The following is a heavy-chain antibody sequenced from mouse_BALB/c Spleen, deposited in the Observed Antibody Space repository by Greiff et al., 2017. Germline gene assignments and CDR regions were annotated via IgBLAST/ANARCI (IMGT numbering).Heavy chain of an antibody. CDR2: INSNGGST. D-gene: IGHD2-3*01. Sequence: EVKLMESGGGLVQPGGSLKLSCAASGFTFSSYGMSWVRQTPDKRLELVATINSNGGSTYYPDSVKGRFTISRDNAKNTLYLQMSSLKSEDTAMYYCAREEGYWDFDYWGQGTTLTVSS. V-gene: IGHV5-6-3*01. CDR1: GFTFSSYG. J-gene: IGHJ2*01. CDR3: AREEGYWDFDY.